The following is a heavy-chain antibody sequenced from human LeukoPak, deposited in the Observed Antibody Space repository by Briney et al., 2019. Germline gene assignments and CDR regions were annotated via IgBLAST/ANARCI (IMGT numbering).Heavy chain of an antibody. Sequence: GGSLRLSCAASGFTFSSYAMSWVRQAPGKELEWVSAISGSGGSTYYADSVKGRFTISRDNSKNTLYLQMNSLRAEDTAVYYCAKDPKRFTMVRGESEHYIDYWGQGTLVTVSS. CDR3: AKDPKRFTMVRGESEHYIDY. J-gene: IGHJ4*02. CDR2: ISGSGGST. D-gene: IGHD3-10*01. CDR1: GFTFSSYA. V-gene: IGHV3-23*01.